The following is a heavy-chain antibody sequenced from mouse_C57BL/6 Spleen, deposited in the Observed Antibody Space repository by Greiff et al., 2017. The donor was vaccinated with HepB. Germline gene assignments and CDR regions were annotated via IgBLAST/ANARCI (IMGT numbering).Heavy chain of an antibody. V-gene: IGHV1-22*01. CDR3: ARQIDPHWYFDV. J-gene: IGHJ1*03. CDR1: GYTFTDYN. CDR2: INPNNGGT. Sequence: VQLKESGPELVKPGASVKMSCKASGYTFTDYNMHWVKQSHGKSLEWIGYINPNNGGTSYNQKFKGKATLTVNKYSSTAYMELRSLTSEDSAVYYCARQIDPHWYFDVWGTGTTVTVSS.